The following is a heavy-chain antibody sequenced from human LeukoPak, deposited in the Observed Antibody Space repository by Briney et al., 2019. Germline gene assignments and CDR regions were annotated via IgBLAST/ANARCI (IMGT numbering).Heavy chain of an antibody. Sequence: PSETLSLTCAVYGGSFSAYYWSWIRQPPGKGPEWIGEINHSGSTNYNPSLKSRVTISVDTSKNQFSLKLSSVTAADTAVYYCASGGTMIEGYYYMDVWGKGTTVTVSS. CDR1: GGSFSAYY. J-gene: IGHJ6*03. D-gene: IGHD3-22*01. CDR3: ASGGTMIEGYYYMDV. CDR2: INHSGST. V-gene: IGHV4-34*01.